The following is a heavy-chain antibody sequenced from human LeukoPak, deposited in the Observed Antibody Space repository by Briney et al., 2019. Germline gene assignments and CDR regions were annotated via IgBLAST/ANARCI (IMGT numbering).Heavy chain of an antibody. V-gene: IGHV3-9*01. Sequence: GGSLRLSCAASGFTFDDYAMQWVRQAPGKGLEWVSGISWNSGTIGYADSVKGRFTISRDNAKNSLYLQMNSLRAEDTAVYYCARDIFVRGPWGQGTLVTVSS. D-gene: IGHD6-6*01. J-gene: IGHJ5*02. CDR3: ARDIFVRGP. CDR1: GFTFDDYA. CDR2: ISWNSGTI.